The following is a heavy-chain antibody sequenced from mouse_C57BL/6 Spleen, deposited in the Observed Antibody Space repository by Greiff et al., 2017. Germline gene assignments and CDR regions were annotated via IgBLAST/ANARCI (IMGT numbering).Heavy chain of an antibody. V-gene: IGHV14-2*01. D-gene: IGHD1-1*01. J-gene: IGHJ2*01. Sequence: VHVKQSGAELVKPGASVKLSCTASGFNIKDYYMHWVKQRTEQGLEWIGRIDPEDGETKYAPKFQGKATITADTSSNTAYLQLSSLTSEDTAVYYCSLTTVVATVPFDYWGQGTTLTVSS. CDR2: IDPEDGET. CDR3: SLTTVVATVPFDY. CDR1: GFNIKDYY.